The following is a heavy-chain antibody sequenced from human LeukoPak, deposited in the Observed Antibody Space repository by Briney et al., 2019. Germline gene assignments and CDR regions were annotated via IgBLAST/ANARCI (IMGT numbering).Heavy chain of an antibody. V-gene: IGHV3-23*01. CDR3: AKVGRDGYYFDY. J-gene: IGHJ4*02. CDR2: ISGSGGST. CDR1: GFTFSSYA. Sequence: GGSLRLSCAASGFTFSSYAMSWVRQAPGKGLEWVSAISGSGGSTYYADSVKGRFTISRDNSKNTLYLQMNSLRAEDTAVYYYAKVGRDGYYFDYWGQGTLVTVSS. D-gene: IGHD5-24*01.